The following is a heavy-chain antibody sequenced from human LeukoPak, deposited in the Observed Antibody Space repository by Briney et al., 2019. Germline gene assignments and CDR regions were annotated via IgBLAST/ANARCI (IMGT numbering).Heavy chain of an antibody. CDR1: GGSVSSGSYY. J-gene: IGHJ4*02. Sequence: VKPSETPSLTCTVSGGSVSSGSYYWSWVRQPPGKGLEWIGCIDYSGSTYYNPSLKSRVTVSADTSKNQFSLKLTSVTAADTAVYYCARRWYHAYCDYWGQGSLVTVSS. D-gene: IGHD2-15*01. V-gene: IGHV4-61*01. CDR2: IDYSGST. CDR3: ARRWYHAYCDY.